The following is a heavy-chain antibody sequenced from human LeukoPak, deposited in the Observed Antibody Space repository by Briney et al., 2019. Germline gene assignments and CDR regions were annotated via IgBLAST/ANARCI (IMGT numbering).Heavy chain of an antibody. CDR3: ARVTHYYGSECLDY. Sequence: SETLSLTCTVSGGSISSGDYYWSWIRQPPGKGLEWIGYIYYSGSTYYNPSLKSRVTISVDTSKNQFSLKLSSVTAADTAVYYCARVTHYYGSECLDYWGQGTLVTVSS. CDR1: GGSISSGDYY. D-gene: IGHD3-10*01. CDR2: IYYSGST. V-gene: IGHV4-30-4*01. J-gene: IGHJ4*02.